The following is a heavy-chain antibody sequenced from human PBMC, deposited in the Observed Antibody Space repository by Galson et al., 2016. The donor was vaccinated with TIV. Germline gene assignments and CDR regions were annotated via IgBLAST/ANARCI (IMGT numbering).Heavy chain of an antibody. D-gene: IGHD3-10*01. CDR1: GGSISNSDYY. J-gene: IGHJ6*03. Sequence: LSLTCTVSGGSISNSDYYWGWVRQPPGKGLEWIANIYYNGNTYYNPSLKTRVSISVDTSKNQFSVKLNSVTAADTAVYFCAKGAPEVSIYYYYMDVWGKGTTVTVSS. CDR2: IYYNGNT. CDR3: AKGAPEVSIYYYYMDV. V-gene: IGHV4-39*07.